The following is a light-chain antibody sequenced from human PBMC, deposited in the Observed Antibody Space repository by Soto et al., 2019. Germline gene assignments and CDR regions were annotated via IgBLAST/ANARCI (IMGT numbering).Light chain of an antibody. J-gene: IGKJ2*01. Sequence: DIQMTQSPSSLSASVGDRVTITCQASQDIKNFLNWYQQKPGKAPKLLIYDASNLEAGVPSRFSGSGSGTDFSFTISSLQPEDIATYYCQQFDLLPTFGRGTNLEIK. CDR3: QQFDLLPT. V-gene: IGKV1-33*01. CDR1: QDIKNF. CDR2: DAS.